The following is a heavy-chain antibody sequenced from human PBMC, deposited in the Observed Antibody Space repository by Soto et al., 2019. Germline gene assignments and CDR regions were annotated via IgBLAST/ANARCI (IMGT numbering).Heavy chain of an antibody. D-gene: IGHD3-10*01. J-gene: IGHJ5*02. V-gene: IGHV4-39*01. CDR1: GGSISSSSYY. CDR2: IYYSGST. Sequence: ASETLSLTCTVSGGSISSSSYYWGWIRQPPGKGLEWIGSIYYSGSTYYNPSLKSRVTISVDTSKNQFSLKLSSVTAADTAVYYCARHMEVGKMGVVDYYGSGRYYLNWFDPWGQGTLVTVSS. CDR3: ARHMEVGKMGVVDYYGSGRYYLNWFDP.